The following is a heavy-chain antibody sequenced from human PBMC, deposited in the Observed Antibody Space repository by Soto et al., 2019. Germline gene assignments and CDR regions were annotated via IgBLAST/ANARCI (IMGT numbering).Heavy chain of an antibody. CDR3: ARDQYGDYGFDY. D-gene: IGHD4-17*01. CDR2: ISSSSSYI. Sequence: PGGSLRLSCAASGFTFTTYSMNWVRQAPGKGLEWVSSISSSSSYIYYADSLKGRFTISRDNAKNSLYLQMNSLRADDTAVYYCARDQYGDYGFDYWGQGTLVTVSS. J-gene: IGHJ4*02. CDR1: GFTFTTYS. V-gene: IGHV3-21*01.